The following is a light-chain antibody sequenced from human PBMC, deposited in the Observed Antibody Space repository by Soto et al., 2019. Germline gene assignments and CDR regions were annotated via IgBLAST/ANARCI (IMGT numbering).Light chain of an antibody. J-gene: IGLJ1*01. CDR3: CSDAGSSNYV. CDR2: EGS. V-gene: IGLV2-23*01. CDR1: SSDVGSYNL. Sequence: QSALTQPASVSGSPGQSITISCTGTSSDVGSYNLVSWYQQHPGKAPKLMIYEGSKRPSGVSNRFSGSKSGNTASLTISGRQAEDEADYYCCSDAGSSNYVFGTGTKLTVL.